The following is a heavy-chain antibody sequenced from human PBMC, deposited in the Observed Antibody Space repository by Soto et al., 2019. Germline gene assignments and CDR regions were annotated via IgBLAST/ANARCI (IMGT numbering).Heavy chain of an antibody. CDR3: ARSSPYCSSTSCYGGLDY. V-gene: IGHV4-31*03. CDR2: IYYSGST. D-gene: IGHD2-2*01. Sequence: SETLSLTCTVSGGSISSGGYYWSWIRQHPGKGLEWIGYIYYSGSTYYNPSLKSRVTISVDTSKNQFSLKLSSVTAADTAVYYCARSSPYCSSTSCYGGLDYWGQGTLVTVSS. J-gene: IGHJ4*02. CDR1: GGSISSGGYY.